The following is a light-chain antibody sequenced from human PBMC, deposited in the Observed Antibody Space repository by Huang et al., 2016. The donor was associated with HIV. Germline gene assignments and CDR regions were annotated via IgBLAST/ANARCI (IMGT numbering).Light chain of an antibody. Sequence: DIVMTQSPESLAVSLGERAAINCRSSQTVLDSYNNKNYLAWYQQKPGQPPRLLIYWASTRESGVPDRFLGTGSGTDFTLTISSLQAEDMAVYFCQQYYDTPLTFGPGTKVDIE. J-gene: IGKJ3*01. CDR2: WAS. V-gene: IGKV4-1*01. CDR1: QTVLDSYNNKNY. CDR3: QQYYDTPLT.